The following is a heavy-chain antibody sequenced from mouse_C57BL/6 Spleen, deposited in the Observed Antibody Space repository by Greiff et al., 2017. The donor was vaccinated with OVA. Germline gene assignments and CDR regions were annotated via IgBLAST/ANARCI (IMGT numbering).Heavy chain of an antibody. D-gene: IGHD2-9*01. CDR2: IDPSDSYT. Sequence: QVQLQQPGAELVMPGASVKLSCKASGYTFTSYWMHWVKQRPGQGLEWIGEIDPSDSYTNYNQKFKGKSTLTVDKSSSTAYMQLSSLTSEDSAVYYCARSYYGYDEGYIDVWGTGTTVTVSS. CDR1: GYTFTSYW. J-gene: IGHJ1*03. V-gene: IGHV1-69*01. CDR3: ARSYYGYDEGYIDV.